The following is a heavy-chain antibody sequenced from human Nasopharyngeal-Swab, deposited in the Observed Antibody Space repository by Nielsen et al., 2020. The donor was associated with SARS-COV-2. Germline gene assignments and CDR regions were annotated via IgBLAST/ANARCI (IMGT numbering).Heavy chain of an antibody. V-gene: IGHV3-11*04. CDR1: AFTFSDYY. CDR2: ISNSGDII. Sequence: GESLKISCAGSAFTFSDYYMSWIRQAPGKGLEWVSYISNSGDIIYYADSVKGRFTISRDNAKNSLYLQMNSLRAEDTAVYYCARPVHYAPVYYAMDLWGQGTTVTVS. D-gene: IGHD4-17*01. CDR3: ARPVHYAPVYYAMDL. J-gene: IGHJ6*02.